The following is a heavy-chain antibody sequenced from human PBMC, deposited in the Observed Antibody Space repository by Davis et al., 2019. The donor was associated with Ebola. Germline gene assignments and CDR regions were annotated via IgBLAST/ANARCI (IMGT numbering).Heavy chain of an antibody. CDR3: AKVLPHYYDGGNWFDP. CDR2: ISSSSSTI. J-gene: IGHJ5*02. D-gene: IGHD3-22*01. CDR1: GFTFSSYS. Sequence: GESLKISCAASGFTFSSYSMNWVRQAPGKGLEWVSYISSSSSTIYYADSVKGRFTISRDNAKNSLYLQMNSLRPEDTAMYHCAKVLPHYYDGGNWFDPWGQGTLVTVSS. V-gene: IGHV3-48*01.